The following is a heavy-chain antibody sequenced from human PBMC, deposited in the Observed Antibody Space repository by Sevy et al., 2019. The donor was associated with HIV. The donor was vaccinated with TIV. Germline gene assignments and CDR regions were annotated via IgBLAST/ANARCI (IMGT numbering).Heavy chain of an antibody. V-gene: IGHV3-30*04. CDR2: ISYDGSEE. J-gene: IGHJ5*01. D-gene: IGHD3-3*01. CDR1: GFTFSDYA. CDR3: ARGPEGFNIKSPDS. Sequence: GGSLRLSCEASGFTFSDYAIYWVRQAPGKGLEWVAVISYDGSEEYYSDSVRGRFTLSRDKATNTAYLQMNNLRLEDTAVYYCARGPEGFNIKSPDSWGPGTLVTVSS.